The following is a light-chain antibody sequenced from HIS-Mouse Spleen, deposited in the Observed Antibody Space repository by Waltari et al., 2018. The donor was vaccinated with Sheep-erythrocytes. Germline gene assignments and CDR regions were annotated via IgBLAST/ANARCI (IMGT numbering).Light chain of an antibody. Sequence: QSALTQPRSVSGSPGQSVTISCTGTSSDVGGYNYVSWYQQHPGKAPNLMIYDVSKRPSGVPDRFSGSKSGNTASLTISGLHAEDEADYYCCSYAGSYNHVFATGTKVTVL. CDR3: CSYAGSYNHV. CDR2: DVS. CDR1: SSDVGGYNY. V-gene: IGLV2-11*01. J-gene: IGLJ1*01.